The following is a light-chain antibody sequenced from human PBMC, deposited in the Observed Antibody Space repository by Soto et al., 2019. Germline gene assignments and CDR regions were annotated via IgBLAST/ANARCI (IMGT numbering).Light chain of an antibody. J-gene: IGKJ1*01. V-gene: IGKV3-20*01. CDR1: QSVTSSY. Sequence: EIVLTQSPATLPLSPGERATLSCRASQSVTSSYLAWYQQKPGQAPRLLIYGASSMATGIPDRFSGSGSGTDMTLTIGRLEPEDFEVYYCQQYGSSPPTFGQGNKVDIK. CDR2: GAS. CDR3: QQYGSSPPT.